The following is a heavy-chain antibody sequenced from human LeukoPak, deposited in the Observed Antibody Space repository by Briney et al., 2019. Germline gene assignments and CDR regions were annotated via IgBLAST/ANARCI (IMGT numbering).Heavy chain of an antibody. Sequence: PGGSLRLSCAASGFTFSIYAMHWVRQAPGKGLEYVSAITSNGGSAYYANSVKGRFTISRDNSKNTLYLQMGSLRAEDMAVYYCAREYCASNTCYKTIDYWGQGTLVTVSS. CDR3: AREYCASNTCYKTIDY. D-gene: IGHD2-2*02. CDR2: ITSNGGSA. V-gene: IGHV3-64*01. J-gene: IGHJ4*02. CDR1: GFTFSIYA.